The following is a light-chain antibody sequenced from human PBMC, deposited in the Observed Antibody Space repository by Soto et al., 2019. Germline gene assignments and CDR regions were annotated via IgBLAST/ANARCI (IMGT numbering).Light chain of an antibody. CDR1: QGITSW. J-gene: IGKJ4*01. Sequence: DIQMTQSPSSVSAFVGDSVTITCRASQGITSWLAWYQQKPGKAPELLIYAASSLQSGVPSRFSGSGSGTDFALTISSLQPEDSATYYCQQAATFPLIFGGGTKVEIK. V-gene: IGKV1-12*01. CDR2: AAS. CDR3: QQAATFPLI.